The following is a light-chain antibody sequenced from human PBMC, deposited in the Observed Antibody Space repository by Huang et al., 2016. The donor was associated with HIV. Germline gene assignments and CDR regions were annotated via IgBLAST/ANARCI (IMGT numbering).Light chain of an antibody. CDR3: QQRSNWPLT. J-gene: IGKJ4*01. V-gene: IGKV3-11*01. Sequence: EVVLTQSPATLSLSPGERATLSCRASQSVRSSLAWYQPIPGQAPRLLSYDTSVRATGVPGRISGSGSGTDFTLTISSLEPEDSALYYCQQRSNWPLTFGGGTKVEIK. CDR1: QSVRSS. CDR2: DTS.